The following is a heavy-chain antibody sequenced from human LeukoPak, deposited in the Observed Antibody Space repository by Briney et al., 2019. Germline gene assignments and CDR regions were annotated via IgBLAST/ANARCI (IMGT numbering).Heavy chain of an antibody. CDR3: ARETEDDSIFGVVFGPLDY. V-gene: IGHV1-69*04. CDR1: GGTFGTYT. J-gene: IGHJ4*02. D-gene: IGHD3-3*01. Sequence: SVRVSCKASGGTFGTYTISWVRQAPGHGLEWMGRILPIIHIPDYAQKFQDRVTITADTSTNTAYMELGSLRSEDTAVYYCARETEDDSIFGVVFGPLDYWGQGTLVTVSS. CDR2: ILPIIHIP.